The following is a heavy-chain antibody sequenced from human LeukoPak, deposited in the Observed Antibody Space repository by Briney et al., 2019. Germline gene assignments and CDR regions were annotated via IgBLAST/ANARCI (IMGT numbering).Heavy chain of an antibody. CDR1: GFTFSSYE. CDR2: ISSSGSTI. J-gene: IGHJ3*02. Sequence: PGRSLRLSCAASGFTFSSYEMNWVRQAPGKGLEWVSYISSSGSTIYYADSVKGRFTISRDNAKNSLYLQMNSLRAEDTAVYYCARGHTRIVGATSGGPDAFDIWGQGTMVTVSS. V-gene: IGHV3-48*03. D-gene: IGHD1-26*01. CDR3: ARGHTRIVGATSGGPDAFDI.